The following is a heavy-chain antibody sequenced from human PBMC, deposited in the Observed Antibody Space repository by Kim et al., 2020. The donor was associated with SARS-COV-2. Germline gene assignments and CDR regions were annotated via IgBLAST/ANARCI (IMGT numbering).Heavy chain of an antibody. D-gene: IGHD3-10*01. CDR1: GGSFSGYY. V-gene: IGHV4-34*01. Sequence: SETLSLTCAVYGGSFSGYYWSWIRQPPGKGLEWIGEINHSGSTNYNPSLKSRVTISVDTSKNQFSLKLSSVTAADTAVYYCARSRRGGSGRLRGPSYYYYGMDVWGQGTTVTVSS. CDR2: INHSGST. CDR3: ARSRRGGSGRLRGPSYYYYGMDV. J-gene: IGHJ6*02.